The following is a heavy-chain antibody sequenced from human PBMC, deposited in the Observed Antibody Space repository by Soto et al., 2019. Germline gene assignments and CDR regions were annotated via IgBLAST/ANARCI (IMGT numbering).Heavy chain of an antibody. CDR3: ARAWFGDFVYYFDY. CDR1: GYTFTNYA. CDR2: ISAYNGNT. D-gene: IGHD3-10*01. Sequence: ASVKVSCKASGYTFTNYAISWVRQAPGQGLEWMGWISAYNGNTNYAQKLQGRVTMTTDTSTSSASMELRSLRSDDTAVYYCARAWFGDFVYYFDYWGQGTLVTVAS. J-gene: IGHJ4*02. V-gene: IGHV1-18*01.